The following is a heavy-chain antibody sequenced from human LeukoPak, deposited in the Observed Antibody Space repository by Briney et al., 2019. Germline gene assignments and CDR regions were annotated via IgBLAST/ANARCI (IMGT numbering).Heavy chain of an antibody. CDR3: AGGDILTGYWFFDY. J-gene: IGHJ4*02. CDR2: IYYSGST. Sequence: SETLSLTCTVSGGSISSYYWSWIRQPPGKGLEWIGYIYYSGSTNYNPSLKSRVTISVDTSKNQFSLKLCSVTAADTAVYYCAGGDILTGYWFFDYWGQGTLVTVSS. V-gene: IGHV4-59*01. D-gene: IGHD3-9*01. CDR1: GGSISSYY.